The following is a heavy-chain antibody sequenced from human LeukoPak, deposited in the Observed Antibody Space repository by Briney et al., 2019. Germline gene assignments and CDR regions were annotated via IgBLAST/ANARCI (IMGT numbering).Heavy chain of an antibody. Sequence: GGSLRLSCAASGFTFSRNGIHWVRQAPGRGREGVTFIQHEGIDKYYGDSGEGRFPIYRHNFENTVYVKVHSLRAADTSVYFCAKCDSRGYCSVELVVYSGHGALVTVSS. CDR2: IQHEGIDK. CDR1: GFTFSRNG. J-gene: IGHJ4*03. V-gene: IGHV3-30*02. D-gene: IGHD3-22*01. CDR3: AKCDSRGYCSVELVVY.